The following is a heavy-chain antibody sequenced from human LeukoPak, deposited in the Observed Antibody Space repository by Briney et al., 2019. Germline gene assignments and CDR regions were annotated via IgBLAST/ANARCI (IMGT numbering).Heavy chain of an antibody. J-gene: IGHJ4*02. CDR3: ARHWIGRDGDLDYPFDY. Sequence: SETLSLTCTVSGGSISSSIYYWGWIRQPPGKGLEWIGSIYDSGSTYYNPSLKSRVTIYVETSKNQVSLKLSSVTAADTAVYYCARHWIGRDGDLDYPFDYWGQGTQLTVSS. V-gene: IGHV4-39*01. D-gene: IGHD4-17*01. CDR2: IYDSGST. CDR1: GGSISSSIYY.